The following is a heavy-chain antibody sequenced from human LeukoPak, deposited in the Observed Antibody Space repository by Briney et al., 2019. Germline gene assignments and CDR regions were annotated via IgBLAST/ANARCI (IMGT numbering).Heavy chain of an antibody. D-gene: IGHD6-13*01. V-gene: IGHV3-21*01. J-gene: IGHJ3*02. Sequence: GGSLRLSCAASGFTFSSYSMNWVRQAPGKGLEWVSSISSSSSYIYYADSVKGRFTISRDNAKNSLYLRMNSLRAEDTAVYYCAGDSSSWYDDAFDIWGQGTMVTVSS. CDR2: ISSSSSYI. CDR3: AGDSSSWYDDAFDI. CDR1: GFTFSSYS.